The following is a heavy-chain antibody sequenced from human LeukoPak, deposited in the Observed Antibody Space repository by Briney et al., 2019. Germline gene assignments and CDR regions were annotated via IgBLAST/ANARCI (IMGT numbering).Heavy chain of an antibody. J-gene: IGHJ6*03. CDR3: AKDGRTGSTMERYYDFWSGYYTAYYMDV. D-gene: IGHD3-3*01. CDR1: GFTFDDYA. Sequence: GGSLRLSCAASGFTFDDYAMHWVRQAPGKGLEWVSGISWNSGSIGYADSVKGRFTISRDNAKNSLYLQMNSLRAEDTALYYCAKDGRTGSTMERYYDFWSGYYTAYYMDVWGKGTTVTVSS. V-gene: IGHV3-9*01. CDR2: ISWNSGSI.